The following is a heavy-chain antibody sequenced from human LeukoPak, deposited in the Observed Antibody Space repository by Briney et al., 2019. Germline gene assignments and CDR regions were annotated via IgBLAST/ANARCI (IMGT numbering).Heavy chain of an antibody. V-gene: IGHV1-69*06. CDR1: VGTFSSYA. CDR3: ARDFGGEAVAGFYNPYYYYYMDV. CDR2: INPIFGTA. D-gene: IGHD6-19*01. J-gene: IGHJ6*03. Sequence: ASEKLSCTASVGTFSSYAISWVRLAPGQGLEWMGGINPIFGTANYAQKFQGRVTITADKSTSTAYMELSSLRSEDTAVYYCARDFGGEAVAGFYNPYYYYYMDVWGKGTTVTVSS.